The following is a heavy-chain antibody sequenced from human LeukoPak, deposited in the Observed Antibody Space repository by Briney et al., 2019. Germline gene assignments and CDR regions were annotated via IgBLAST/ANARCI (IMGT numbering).Heavy chain of an antibody. CDR2: INAGNGNT. CDR3: ARGTSPGYVDY. CDR1: GYTFTSSA. J-gene: IGHJ4*02. V-gene: IGHV1-3*01. D-gene: IGHD6-13*01. Sequence: ASVKVSCKASGYTFTSSAMHWVRQAPGQRLEWMGWINAGNGNTKYSQKFQGRVTITRDTSASTAYMELSSLRSEDTAVYYCARGTSPGYVDYWGQGTLVTVSS.